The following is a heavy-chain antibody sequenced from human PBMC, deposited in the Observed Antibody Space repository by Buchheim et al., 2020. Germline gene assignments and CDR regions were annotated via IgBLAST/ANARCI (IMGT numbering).Heavy chain of an antibody. Sequence: QLQLQESGPGLVKPSETLSLTCTVSGGSISSSSYYWGWIRQPPGKGLEWIGSIYYSGSTYYNPSLKSRVTISVDTSKNQFSLKLSSVTAADTAVYYCARGALDIVATIFWFDPWGQGTL. CDR2: IYYSGST. CDR1: GGSISSSSYY. CDR3: ARGALDIVATIFWFDP. V-gene: IGHV4-39*01. D-gene: IGHD5-12*01. J-gene: IGHJ5*02.